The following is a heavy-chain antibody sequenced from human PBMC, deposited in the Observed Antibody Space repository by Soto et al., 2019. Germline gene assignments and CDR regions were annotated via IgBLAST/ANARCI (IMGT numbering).Heavy chain of an antibody. CDR3: ARGRELTGYHNWLAP. J-gene: IGHJ5*02. V-gene: IGHV4-59*01. Sequence: SETLSLTCTVSGGSISSYYWSWIRQPPGKGLEWIGYIYYSGSTNYNPSLKSRVTISVDTSKNQFSLKLSSVTAADTAVYYCARGRELTGYHNWLAPWGQGTLVTVYS. D-gene: IGHD3-9*01. CDR2: IYYSGST. CDR1: GGSISSYY.